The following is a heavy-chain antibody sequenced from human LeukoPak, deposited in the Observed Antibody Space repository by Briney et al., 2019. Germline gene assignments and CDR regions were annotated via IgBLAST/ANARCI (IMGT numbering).Heavy chain of an antibody. V-gene: IGHV3-21*01. Sequence: PGGSLRLSCAASGFTFSSYSMNWVRQAPGKGLEWVSSISSSSSYIYYADSVKGRFTISRDNAKNSLYLQMNSLRAEDTAVYYCARDCVRGYSSPGGFDPWGQGTLVTVSS. D-gene: IGHD6-19*01. CDR1: GFTFSSYS. J-gene: IGHJ5*02. CDR3: ARDCVRGYSSPGGFDP. CDR2: ISSSSSYI.